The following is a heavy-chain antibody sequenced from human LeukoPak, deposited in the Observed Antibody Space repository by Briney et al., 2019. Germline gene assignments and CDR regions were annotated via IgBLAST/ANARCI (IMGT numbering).Heavy chain of an antibody. D-gene: IGHD3-10*01. CDR3: ARIPVLITMVRGVIDY. J-gene: IGHJ4*02. CDR1: GGSISSGGYY. Sequence: SETLSLTCTVSGGSISSGGYYWSWIRQHPGKGLEWIGYIYYSGSTYYNPSLKSRVTISVDTSKNQFSLKLSSVTAADTAVYYCARIPVLITMVRGVIDYWGQGTLVTVSS. CDR2: IYYSGST. V-gene: IGHV4-31*03.